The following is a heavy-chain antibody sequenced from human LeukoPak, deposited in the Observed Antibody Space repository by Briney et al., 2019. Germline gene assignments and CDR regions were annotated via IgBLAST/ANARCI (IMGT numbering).Heavy chain of an antibody. CDR3: ASGRAPSQN. CDR2: IYYSGGT. Sequence: SETLSLTCTVSGGSFNSYWSWIRPPPGRGLEWIGYIYYSGGTNYNPSLKSRGTITVDTSKKQFSLRLSSVTAADTAVYYCASGRAPSQNWGQGTLVTVSS. V-gene: IGHV4-59*01. J-gene: IGHJ4*02. CDR1: GGSFNSY. D-gene: IGHD2-15*01.